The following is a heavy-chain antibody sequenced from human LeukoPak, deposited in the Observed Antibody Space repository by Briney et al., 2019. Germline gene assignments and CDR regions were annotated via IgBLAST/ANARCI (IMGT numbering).Heavy chain of an antibody. CDR2: IYSGGST. V-gene: IGHV3-53*01. CDR1: GFTFSTYW. Sequence: GGSLRLSCTVSGFTFSTYWMSWVRQAPGKGLEWVSVIYSGGSTYYADSVKGRFTISRDNSKNTLYLQMNSLRAEDTAVYYCATMEYYYGSGPPAYWGQGTLVTVSS. CDR3: ATMEYYYGSGPPAY. J-gene: IGHJ4*02. D-gene: IGHD3-10*01.